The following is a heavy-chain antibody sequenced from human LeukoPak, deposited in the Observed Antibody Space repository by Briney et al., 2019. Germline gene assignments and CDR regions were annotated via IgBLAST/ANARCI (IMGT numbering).Heavy chain of an antibody. D-gene: IGHD6-13*01. J-gene: IGHJ5*02. Sequence: ASVKVSCKASGYTFTAYYMHWVRQAPGQGLEWMGWINPNTGDTNPAERFQGGVTMTRDSSISTAYLELSRLTSDDTAVYYCARDMWQQFDWFDPWGQGTLVTVSS. CDR2: INPNTGDT. V-gene: IGHV1-2*02. CDR1: GYTFTAYY. CDR3: ARDMWQQFDWFDP.